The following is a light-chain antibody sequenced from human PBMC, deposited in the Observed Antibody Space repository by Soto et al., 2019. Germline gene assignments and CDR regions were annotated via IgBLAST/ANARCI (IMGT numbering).Light chain of an antibody. Sequence: DIQMTQSPSTLSASVGDRVTITCRASQSISSWLAWYQQKPGKAPKLLIYKASSLESGVPSRFSGSGSGTEFPLTISSLQPDDFATYYCQQYNSYWTFRQGTKVEIK. CDR2: KAS. CDR3: QQYNSYWT. J-gene: IGKJ1*01. V-gene: IGKV1-5*03. CDR1: QSISSW.